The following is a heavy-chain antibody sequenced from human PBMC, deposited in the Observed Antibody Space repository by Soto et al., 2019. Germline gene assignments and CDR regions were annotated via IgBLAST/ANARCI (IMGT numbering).Heavy chain of an antibody. CDR3: ALSECVGDCFSFDF. CDR1: GYTFTAYY. J-gene: IGHJ4*02. CDR2: INPKSGGT. V-gene: IGHV1-2*04. Sequence: ASVKVSCKPSGYTFTAYYIHWFRQAPGQGLEWMGWINPKSGGTNYAQKFQGWITMTRDTSISTAYMEFSRLRSDDTAVYYCALSECVGDCFSFDFWGQGTLVTVSS. D-gene: IGHD2-21*02.